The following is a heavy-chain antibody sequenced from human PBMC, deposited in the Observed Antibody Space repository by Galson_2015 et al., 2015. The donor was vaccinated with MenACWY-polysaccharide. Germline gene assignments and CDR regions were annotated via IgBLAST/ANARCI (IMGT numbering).Heavy chain of an antibody. V-gene: IGHV4-39*01. CDR1: GASISSRSYH. CDR3: ARAPTPYCRSTNCFNKYAFDI. D-gene: IGHD2-2*01. Sequence: ETLSLTCRVSGASISSRSYHWGWIRPSPGQGLEWIGIIYYSGNTYYNPSLESRVTISVDTSRNLFSLKLSSVTAADTALYYCARAPTPYCRSTNCFNKYAFDIWGQGTMVTVSS. CDR2: IYYSGNT. J-gene: IGHJ3*02.